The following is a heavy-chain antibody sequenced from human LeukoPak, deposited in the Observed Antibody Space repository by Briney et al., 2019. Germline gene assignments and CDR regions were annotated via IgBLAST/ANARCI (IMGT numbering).Heavy chain of an antibody. V-gene: IGHV3-30*18. CDR2: ISYDGSNK. D-gene: IGHD2-2*03. CDR3: AKGAGYCSSTSCPYYYGMDV. Sequence: QPGGSLRLSCAASGFTFSSYGMHWVRQAPGKGLEWVAVISYDGSNKYYADSVKGRFTISRDNSKNTLYLQMNSLRAEDTAVYYCAKGAGYCSSTSCPYYYGMDVWGKGTTVTVSS. J-gene: IGHJ6*04. CDR1: GFTFSSYG.